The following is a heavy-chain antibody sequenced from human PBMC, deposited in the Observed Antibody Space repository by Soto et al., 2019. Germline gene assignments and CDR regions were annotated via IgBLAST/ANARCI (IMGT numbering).Heavy chain of an antibody. CDR1: GYTFTSYD. D-gene: IGHD5-12*01. CDR2: MNPNSGNT. Sequence: ASVKVSCKASGYTFTSYDINWVRQATGQGLEWMGWMNPNSGNTGYAQKFQGRVTMTSNTSISTAYMELSSLRSEDTAVYYCACRYSGYHDSEAFDIWGQGTMVTVSS. CDR3: ACRYSGYHDSEAFDI. V-gene: IGHV1-8*01. J-gene: IGHJ3*02.